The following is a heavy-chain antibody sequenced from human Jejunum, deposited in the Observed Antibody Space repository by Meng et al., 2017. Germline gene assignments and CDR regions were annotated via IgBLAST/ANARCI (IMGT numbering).Heavy chain of an antibody. V-gene: IGHV1-3*01. J-gene: IGHJ4*02. CDR1: GYMFTAYD. CDR3: ARINGYDYGHVLDY. D-gene: IGHD5-12*01. Sequence: QGQLVQPGAEVEKPGASVKVSCRASGYMFTAYDIHWVRQAPGQRLEWMGWINGGNGNTKYSQRFQDRVSLTRDTSANTAYMELSRLRSEDTAMYYCARINGYDYGHVLDYWGQGTLVTVSS. CDR2: INGGNGNT.